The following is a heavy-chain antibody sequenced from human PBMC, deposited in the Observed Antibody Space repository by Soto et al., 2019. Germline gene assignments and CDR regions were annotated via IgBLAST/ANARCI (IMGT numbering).Heavy chain of an antibody. D-gene: IGHD3-10*01. Sequence: SETLSLTCTVSGGSVSSGSYYWSWIRQPPGKGLEWIGYIYYSGSTNYNPSLKSRVTISVDTSKNQFSLKLSSVTAADTAVYYCAVGYGSGSPMDYWGQGTLVTVSS. CDR1: GGSVSSGSYY. CDR2: IYYSGST. V-gene: IGHV4-61*01. J-gene: IGHJ4*02. CDR3: AVGYGSGSPMDY.